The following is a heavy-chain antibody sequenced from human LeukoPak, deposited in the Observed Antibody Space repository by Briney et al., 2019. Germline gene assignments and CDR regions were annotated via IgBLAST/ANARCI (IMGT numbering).Heavy chain of an antibody. CDR3: ARAHPEWVGTATFDY. V-gene: IGHV4-61*02. D-gene: IGHD1-1*01. J-gene: IGHJ4*02. Sequence: SETLSLTCTVSGGSISSGSYYWSWIRQPAGKGLEWIGRIYTSGSTNYNPSLKSRVTMSVDTSKNQFSLKLSSVTAADTAVYYCARAHPEWVGTATFDYWGQGTLVTVSS. CDR2: IYTSGST. CDR1: GGSISSGSYY.